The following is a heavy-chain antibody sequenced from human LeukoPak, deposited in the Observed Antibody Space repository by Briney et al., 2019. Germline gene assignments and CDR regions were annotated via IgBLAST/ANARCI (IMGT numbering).Heavy chain of an antibody. CDR2: ISGSGDNT. CDR1: RFTFSNYA. J-gene: IGHJ4*02. D-gene: IGHD3-10*01. Sequence: GGSLRLSCAASRFTFSNYAMSWVRQAPGKGLEWVSSISGSGDNTYYADSVKGRFTISRDNSKNTLSLQMNSLRADDTAIYYCAKVFFNSGSYDFWGQGTLVTVSS. V-gene: IGHV3-23*01. CDR3: AKVFFNSGSYDF.